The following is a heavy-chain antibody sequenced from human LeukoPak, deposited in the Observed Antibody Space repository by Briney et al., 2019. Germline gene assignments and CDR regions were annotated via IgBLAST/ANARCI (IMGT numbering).Heavy chain of an antibody. J-gene: IGHJ4*02. CDR1: GFTFSRYG. D-gene: IGHD6-6*01. CDR2: ICYDGRKK. V-gene: IGHV3-33*01. Sequence: GGAVRLSCAACGFTFSRYGMHGVGQAPGRGLEGVAVICYDGRKKYYADSVKGRFTISRDNSKHTLYLQMNSLRAEDTAVYYCARDIGTYSSSSGFDYWGQGTLVTVSS. CDR3: ARDIGTYSSSSGFDY.